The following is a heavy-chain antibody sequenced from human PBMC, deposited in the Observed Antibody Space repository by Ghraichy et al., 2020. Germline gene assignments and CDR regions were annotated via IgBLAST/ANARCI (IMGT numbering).Heavy chain of an antibody. J-gene: IGHJ4*02. Sequence: SGPTLVKPTQTLTLTCTFSGFSLSTSGMCVSWIRQPPGKALEWLARIDWDDDKYYSTSLKTRLTISKDTSKNQVVLTMTNMDPVDTATYYCARIVVRGIQLWFLDYWGQGTLVTVSS. D-gene: IGHD5-18*01. CDR2: IDWDDDK. CDR1: GFSLSTSGMC. V-gene: IGHV2-70*11. CDR3: ARIVVRGIQLWFLDY.